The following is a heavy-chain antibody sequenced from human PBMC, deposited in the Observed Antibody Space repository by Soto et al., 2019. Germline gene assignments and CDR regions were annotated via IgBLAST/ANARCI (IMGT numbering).Heavy chain of an antibody. V-gene: IGHV3-30*03. J-gene: IGHJ6*02. CDR3: ARDSEREQLGEYGEDV. D-gene: IGHD6-13*01. CDR1: GFSFSHYG. Sequence: QVQVVESGGGVVQPGRSLRLSCVASGFSFSHYGMQWVRQAPGKGLEWVAVISYDGSHKYYGESVTGRFTISRDNSKNTLYLQMNSLRPDVTALYFGARDSEREQLGEYGEDVWGQGTTVAVSS. CDR2: ISYDGSHK.